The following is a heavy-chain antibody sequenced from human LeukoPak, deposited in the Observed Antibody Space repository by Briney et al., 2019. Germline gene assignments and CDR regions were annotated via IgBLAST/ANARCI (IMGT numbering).Heavy chain of an antibody. V-gene: IGHV3-11*04. Sequence: SGGSLRLSCAASGFTFSDYYMSWIRQAPGKGLEWVSYIRSSGSTIYYADSVKGRFTISRDNAKNSLYLQMNSLRAEDTAVYYCARVDCSSTICYEFDYWGQGTLVTVSS. CDR3: ARVDCSSTICYEFDY. CDR2: IRSSGSTI. J-gene: IGHJ4*02. D-gene: IGHD2-2*01. CDR1: GFTFSDYY.